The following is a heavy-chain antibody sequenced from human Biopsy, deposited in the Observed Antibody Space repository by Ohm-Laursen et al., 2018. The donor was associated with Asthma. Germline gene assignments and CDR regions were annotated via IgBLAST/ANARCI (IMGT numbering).Heavy chain of an antibody. Sequence: VSSVKVSCKISGYSLTDLSMHWVRQAPGQGLEWMGGHDHEEGGTVNARRFQGRVTMTEDTSTDTAYMELSSLSSDDTAVYYCAPDFPKDYVRYNFQFWGQGTLVTASS. D-gene: IGHD4-17*01. CDR1: GYSLTDLS. V-gene: IGHV1-24*01. J-gene: IGHJ4*02. CDR3: APDFPKDYVRYNFQF. CDR2: HDHEEGGT.